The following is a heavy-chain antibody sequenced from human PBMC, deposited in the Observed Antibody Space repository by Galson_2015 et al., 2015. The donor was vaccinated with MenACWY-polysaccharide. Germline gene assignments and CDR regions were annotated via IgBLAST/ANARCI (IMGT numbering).Heavy chain of an antibody. CDR2: IQYDGGTK. V-gene: IGHV3-30*02. CDR3: ARGIDYGMDV. J-gene: IGHJ6*02. D-gene: IGHD2/OR15-2a*01. CDR1: GFTISPNG. Sequence: SLSLSCAASGFTISPNGMHWVRQAPGKGLEWVAFIQYDGGTKNFVDSVKGRFTISRDNSKDTLFLQMNNLRPEDTAVYYCARGIDYGMDVWGQGTTIAVSS.